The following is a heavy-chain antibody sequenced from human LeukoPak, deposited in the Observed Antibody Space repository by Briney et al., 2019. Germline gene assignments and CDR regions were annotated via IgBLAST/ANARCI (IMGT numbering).Heavy chain of an antibody. V-gene: IGHV1-46*01. J-gene: IGHJ3*02. Sequence: ASVKVSCKASGYTFTSYYMHRVRQAPGQGLEWMGIINPSGGSTSYAQKFQGRVTMTRDTSTSTAYMELSSLRSEDMAVYYCARYSIAYDAFDIWGQGTMVTVSS. CDR2: INPSGGST. CDR3: ARYSIAYDAFDI. CDR1: GYTFTSYY. D-gene: IGHD2-21*01.